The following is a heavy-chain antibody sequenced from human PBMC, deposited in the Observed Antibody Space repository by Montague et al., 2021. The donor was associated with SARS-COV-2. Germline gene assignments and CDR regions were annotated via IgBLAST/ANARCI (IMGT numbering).Heavy chain of an antibody. D-gene: IGHD3-10*01. CDR3: SRGGGMIRGVVDF. V-gene: IGHV3-20*01. Sequence: SLRLSCAVSGFTFDDYGMSWVRQAPGKGLEWVSGISRSGDSTAYGDSVKGRFTISRDNAKNSLYLQMNSLRVEDTAFYHCSRGGGMIRGVVDFWGRGTLVTVSS. J-gene: IGHJ4*02. CDR2: ISRSGDST. CDR1: GFTFDDYG.